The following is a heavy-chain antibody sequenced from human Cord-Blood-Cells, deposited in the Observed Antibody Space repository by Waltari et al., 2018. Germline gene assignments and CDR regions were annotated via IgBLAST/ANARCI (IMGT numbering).Heavy chain of an antibody. Sequence: QVQLQESGPGLVKPSETLSLTCTVSGGSVSSGSYYWSWIRQPPGKGLEWIGYIYYSGRTHYNPPLRGRVTNAVATSKNQLPLELGCVTPAEPAVYYWGGGGGELEHPYGMDVWGQGTTVTVSS. CDR3: GGGGGELEHPYGMDV. V-gene: IGHV4-61*01. CDR2: IYYSGRT. CDR1: GGSVSSGSYY. J-gene: IGHJ6*02. D-gene: IGHD1-1*01.